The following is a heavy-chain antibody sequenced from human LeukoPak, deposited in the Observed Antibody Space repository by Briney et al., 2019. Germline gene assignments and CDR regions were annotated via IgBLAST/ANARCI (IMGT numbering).Heavy chain of an antibody. CDR3: ARLIYGLGSYSPHFDY. V-gene: IGHV5-10-1*01. CDR2: IDPSDSYT. CDR1: GYSFTSYW. D-gene: IGHD3-10*01. Sequence: GESLKISCKGSGYSFTSYWISWVRQMPGKGLEWMGRIDPSDSYTNYSPSSQGHVTISADKSISTAYLQWSSLKASDTAMYYCARLIYGLGSYSPHFDYWGQGTLVTVSS. J-gene: IGHJ4*02.